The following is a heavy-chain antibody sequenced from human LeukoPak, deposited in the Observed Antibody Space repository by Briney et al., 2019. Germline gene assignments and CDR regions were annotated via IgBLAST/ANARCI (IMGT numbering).Heavy chain of an antibody. V-gene: IGHV4-31*03. D-gene: IGHD6-13*01. CDR1: GGSISSGGYY. Sequence: SQTLSLTCTVSGGSISSGGYYWRWIRQHPGKGLEWIGYIYYSGSTYYNPSLKSRVTISVDTSKNQFSLKLSSVTAADTAVYYCARDRWKSSSWDYYGMDVWGQGTTVTVSS. CDR2: IYYSGST. CDR3: ARDRWKSSSWDYYGMDV. J-gene: IGHJ6*02.